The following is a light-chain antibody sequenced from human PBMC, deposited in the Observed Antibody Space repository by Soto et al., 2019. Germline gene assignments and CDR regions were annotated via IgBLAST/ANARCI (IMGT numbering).Light chain of an antibody. V-gene: IGLV2-14*01. Sequence: QSVLTQPASVSGSPGQSITISCTGTSSDVGGYNYVSWYQQHPGKAPKRMIYEVSNRPSGVSNRFSGSKSGNTASLTISGLQAEDEADYCCSSYTSSSSYVFGTGTKVTVL. CDR1: SSDVGGYNY. J-gene: IGLJ1*01. CDR3: SSYTSSSSYV. CDR2: EVS.